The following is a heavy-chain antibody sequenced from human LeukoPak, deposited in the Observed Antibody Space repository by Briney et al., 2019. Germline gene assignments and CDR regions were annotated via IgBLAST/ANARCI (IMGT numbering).Heavy chain of an antibody. CDR2: INHSGST. D-gene: IGHD3-22*01. Sequence: PSETLSLTCAVYGGSFSGYFWSWIRQPPGKGLEGIGEINHSGSTNYSPSLTSRVTISVDTSKNQFSLNLSSVTAADTAVYYCARPEYYYDSSGYYSEYFQHWGQGTLVTVSS. CDR3: ARPEYYYDSSGYYSEYFQH. CDR1: GGSFSGYF. J-gene: IGHJ1*01. V-gene: IGHV4-34*01.